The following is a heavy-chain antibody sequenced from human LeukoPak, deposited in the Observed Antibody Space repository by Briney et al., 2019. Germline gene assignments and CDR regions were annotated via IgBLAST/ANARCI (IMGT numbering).Heavy chain of an antibody. D-gene: IGHD1-26*01. Sequence: PGGSLRLSCAAPGFTFSSNSMNWVRQAPGKGLEWVSSISSSSTYIYYADSVKGRFTISRDNAKNSLYLQMNSLRAEDTAVYYCARFRIVGATSDAFDIWGQGTMVTVSS. CDR1: GFTFSSNS. CDR2: ISSSSTYI. V-gene: IGHV3-21*01. J-gene: IGHJ3*02. CDR3: ARFRIVGATSDAFDI.